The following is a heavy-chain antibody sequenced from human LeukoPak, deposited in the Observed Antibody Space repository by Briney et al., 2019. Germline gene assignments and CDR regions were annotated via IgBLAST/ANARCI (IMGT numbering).Heavy chain of an antibody. CDR1: GYTFINYD. CDR2: MNPNTGNT. Sequence: GASVKVSCKASGYTFINYDINWVRQATGQGLEWMGWMNPNTGNTGYAQKFQGRVTITKNTSISTTYMELSSLTSEDTAVYYCARGTRRVSGYGSWFDPWGQGTLVTVSS. J-gene: IGHJ5*02. V-gene: IGHV1-8*03. D-gene: IGHD1-1*01. CDR3: ARGTRRVSGYGSWFDP.